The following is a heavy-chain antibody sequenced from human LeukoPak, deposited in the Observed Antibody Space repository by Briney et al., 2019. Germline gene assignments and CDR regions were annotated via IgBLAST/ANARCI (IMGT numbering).Heavy chain of an antibody. D-gene: IGHD1-14*01. CDR3: ARERLEARKFNWFDP. J-gene: IGHJ5*02. CDR1: GGSLSSYY. Sequence: PSETLSLTCTVSGGSLSSYYWSWIRQPPGKRLEWIGYIYYSGSTNYNPSLKSRVTISVDTSKNQFSLKLSSVTAADTAVYYCARERLEARKFNWFDPWGQGTLVTVSS. V-gene: IGHV4-59*01. CDR2: IYYSGST.